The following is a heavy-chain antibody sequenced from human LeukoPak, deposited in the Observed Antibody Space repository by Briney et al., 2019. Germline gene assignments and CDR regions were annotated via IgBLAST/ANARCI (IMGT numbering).Heavy chain of an antibody. J-gene: IGHJ3*02. D-gene: IGHD3/OR15-3a*01. CDR2: INSDGSST. V-gene: IGHV3-74*01. Sequence: GGSLRLSCAASGFTFSSYWMHWVRQAPGKGLVWVSRINSDGSSTSYADSVKGRFTISRDNAKNTLYLQMNSLRAEDTAVYYCARWTGKGDAFDTWGQGTMVTVS. CDR3: ARWTGKGDAFDT. CDR1: GFTFSSYW.